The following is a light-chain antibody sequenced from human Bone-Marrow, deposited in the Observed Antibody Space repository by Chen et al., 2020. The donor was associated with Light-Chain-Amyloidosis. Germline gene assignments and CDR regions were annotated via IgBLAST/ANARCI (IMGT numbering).Light chain of an antibody. CDR1: QGISNF. J-gene: IGKJ3*01. Sequence: DIQMTQSPSSLSASVGDRVTITCRASQGISNFLAWYQQKSGKSPRLLIYGASTLHSGVPSRFGGRGSGTDFSLTISSLQSEDVATYFCQKYDTAPFTFGPGTKVELK. CDR2: GAS. CDR3: QKYDTAPFT. V-gene: IGKV1-27*01.